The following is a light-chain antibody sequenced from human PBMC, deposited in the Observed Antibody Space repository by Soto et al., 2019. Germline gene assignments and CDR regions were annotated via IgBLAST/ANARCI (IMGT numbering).Light chain of an antibody. CDR3: RQSYGFPYT. CDR2: AAS. Sequence: EMTQSPSSLSASVGDRVTITCRASQSISDNVNWYQFQPGKAPKLLIYAASSLQTGVPSRFSGSGSGTDFALISSSLQPEDSATCYCRQSYGFPYTFGLGTKVEIK. V-gene: IGKV1-39*01. CDR1: QSISDN. J-gene: IGKJ2*01.